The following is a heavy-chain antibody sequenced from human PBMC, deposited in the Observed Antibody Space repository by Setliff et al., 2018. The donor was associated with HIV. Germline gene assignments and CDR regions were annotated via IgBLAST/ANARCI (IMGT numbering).Heavy chain of an antibody. Sequence: PSETLSLTCTVSGPSINIHYWSWIRQSPGKGFEWIGYIYSTGSTNYNPSLQSRVTTSMVAPRNQFSLKVTSVTAADTAVYYCAKGAGFYGDYTFDHWGQGRQVTVSS. CDR2: IYSTGST. V-gene: IGHV4-59*11. CDR1: GPSINIHY. CDR3: AKGAGFYGDYTFDH. D-gene: IGHD4-17*01. J-gene: IGHJ4*02.